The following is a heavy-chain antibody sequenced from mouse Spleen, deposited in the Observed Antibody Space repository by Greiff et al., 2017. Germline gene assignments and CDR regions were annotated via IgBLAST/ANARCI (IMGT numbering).Heavy chain of an antibody. Sequence: VKLVESGPELVKPGASVKISCKASGYAFSSSWMNWVKQRPGKGLEWIGRIYPGDGDTNYNGKFKGKATLTADKSSSTAYMQLSSLTSEDSAVYFCARDYYDGSYLGDYWGQGTSVTVSS. CDR1: GYAFSSSW. CDR3: ARDYYDGSYLGDY. V-gene: IGHV1-82*01. CDR2: IYPGDGDT. D-gene: IGHD1-1*01. J-gene: IGHJ4*01.